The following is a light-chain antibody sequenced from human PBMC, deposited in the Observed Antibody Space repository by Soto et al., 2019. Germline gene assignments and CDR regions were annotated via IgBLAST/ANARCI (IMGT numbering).Light chain of an antibody. V-gene: IGLV2-23*01. CDR1: SSDVGSYNL. CDR3: SSYAGSSTYVV. CDR2: EGS. J-gene: IGLJ2*01. Sequence: QSALTQPASVSGSPGQSITISCTGTSSDVGSYNLVSWYQQHPGKAPKLMIYEGSKRPSGISDRFSGSKSGNTASLTISGIQAEDEADYYCSSYAGSSTYVVFGGGTQLTVL.